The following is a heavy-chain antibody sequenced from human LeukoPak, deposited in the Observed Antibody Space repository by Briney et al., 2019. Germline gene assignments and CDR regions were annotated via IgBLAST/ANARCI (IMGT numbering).Heavy chain of an antibody. CDR1: GFTFSGYA. D-gene: IGHD1-1*01. CDR3: ARAQWVHPYGLDV. V-gene: IGHV3-30*04. Sequence: GGSLRLSCAASGFTFSGYAMHWVRQAPGKGLEWVTLISYDGRGKYYADSVKGRLTISRDNSENMLYLQLHSLRAEDTAVYYCARAQWVHPYGLDVWGQGTTVTVSS. J-gene: IGHJ6*02. CDR2: ISYDGRGK.